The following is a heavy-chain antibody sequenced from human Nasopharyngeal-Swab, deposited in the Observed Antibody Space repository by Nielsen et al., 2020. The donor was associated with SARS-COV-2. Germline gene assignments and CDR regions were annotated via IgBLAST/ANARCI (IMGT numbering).Heavy chain of an antibody. J-gene: IGHJ3*02. D-gene: IGHD2-15*01. CDR3: ATCGGSCYSDAFDI. CDR1: GGSFSGYY. V-gene: IGHV4-34*01. Sequence: GSLRLSCAGYGGSFSGYYWSWIRQPPGKGLEWIGEINHRGSTNYNPSLKSRVTISVDTSKNQFSLKLSTVTAADTAVYYCATCGGSCYSDAFDIWGQGTMVTVSS. CDR2: INHRGST.